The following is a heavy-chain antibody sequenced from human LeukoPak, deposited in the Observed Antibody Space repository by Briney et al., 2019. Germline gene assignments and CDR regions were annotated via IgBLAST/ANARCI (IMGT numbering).Heavy chain of an antibody. Sequence: ASVKVSCKASGYTFTCYYMHWVRQAPGQGLEWMGWINPNSGGTNYAQKFQGGVTMTRDTSISTAYMELSRLRSDDTAVYYCARDNYSGSYYLGAFDIWGQGTMVTVSS. CDR3: ARDNYSGSYYLGAFDI. CDR1: GYTFTCYY. CDR2: INPNSGGT. V-gene: IGHV1-2*02. J-gene: IGHJ3*02. D-gene: IGHD1-26*01.